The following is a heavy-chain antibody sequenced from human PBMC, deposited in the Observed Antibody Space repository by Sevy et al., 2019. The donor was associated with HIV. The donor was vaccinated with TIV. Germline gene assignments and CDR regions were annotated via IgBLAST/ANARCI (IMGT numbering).Heavy chain of an antibody. Sequence: GESLKISCKGSGYSFTSYWIGWVRQMPGKGLEWMGIIFPGDSDTRYSPSFQSQVTISADKSISTAYLQWSSLKASDTAMYYWARHPVGAEDTAMVPYFDYWGQGTLVTVSS. CDR2: IFPGDSDT. D-gene: IGHD5-18*01. J-gene: IGHJ4*02. CDR1: GYSFTSYW. CDR3: ARHPVGAEDTAMVPYFDY. V-gene: IGHV5-51*01.